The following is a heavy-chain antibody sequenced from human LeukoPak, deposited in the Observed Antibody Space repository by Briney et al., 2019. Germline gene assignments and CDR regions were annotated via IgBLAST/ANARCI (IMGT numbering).Heavy chain of an antibody. Sequence: SETLSLTCTVSGGSISSGGYYWRWIRQHPGKGLEWIGYIYYSGSTYYNPSLKSRVTISVDTSKNQFSLKLSSVTAADTAVYYCARDQLLWFGEPPRIYSYYGMDVWGQGTTVTVSS. CDR2: IYYSGST. D-gene: IGHD3-10*01. V-gene: IGHV4-31*03. J-gene: IGHJ6*02. CDR3: ARDQLLWFGEPPRIYSYYGMDV. CDR1: GGSISSGGYY.